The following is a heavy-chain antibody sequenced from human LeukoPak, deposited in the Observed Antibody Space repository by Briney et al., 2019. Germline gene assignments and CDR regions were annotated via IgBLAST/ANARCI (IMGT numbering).Heavy chain of an antibody. J-gene: IGHJ4*02. D-gene: IGHD2-15*01. CDR3: ARVGYCGGGNCYSDPFDY. V-gene: IGHV3-7*01. Sequence: GGSLRLSCAASGFTFSTYWMSWVRQAPGKGLEWVANIEQDGSEKYYVDSVKGRFTISRDNAKNSLYLQMNSLRGEDTAVYYCARVGYCGGGNCYSDPFDYWGQGTLVIVSS. CDR2: IEQDGSEK. CDR1: GFTFSTYW.